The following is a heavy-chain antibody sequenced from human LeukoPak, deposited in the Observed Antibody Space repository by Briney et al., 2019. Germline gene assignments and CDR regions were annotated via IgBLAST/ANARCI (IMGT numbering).Heavy chain of an antibody. Sequence: PGGSLRLSCAASGFTVSNNYMNWVRQAPGKGLEWVSVIYSSGSTYYAGSVKGRFTISRDNSKNTLYLQMKSLRAENTAVYYCASVGYKYTYLSDYWGQGTLVTVSS. V-gene: IGHV3-53*01. D-gene: IGHD5-12*01. J-gene: IGHJ4*02. CDR2: IYSSGST. CDR1: GFTVSNNY. CDR3: ASVGYKYTYLSDY.